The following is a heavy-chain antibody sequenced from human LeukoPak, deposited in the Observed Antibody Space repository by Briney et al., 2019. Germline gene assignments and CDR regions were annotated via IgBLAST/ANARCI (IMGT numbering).Heavy chain of an antibody. V-gene: IGHV3-33*01. J-gene: IGHJ4*02. D-gene: IGHD4-11*01. CDR3: ARDAQRGFDYSNSLNY. Sequence: GGSLRLSCAAAGFTFNHYGMHWVRQAPGKGLEWVAVIWSDGTNKYYADSVKGRFTISRDDSEKQVFLQMNSLKPEDTAVYFCARDAQRGFDYSNSLNYWGQGTPVTVST. CDR1: GFTFNHYG. CDR2: IWSDGTNK.